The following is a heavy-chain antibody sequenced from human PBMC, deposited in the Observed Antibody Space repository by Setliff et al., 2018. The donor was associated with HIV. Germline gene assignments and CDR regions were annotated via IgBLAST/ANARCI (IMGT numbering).Heavy chain of an antibody. J-gene: IGHJ3*02. CDR1: GGTFSNYA. CDR2: IIPIFGST. Sequence: SVKVSCKASGGTFSNYAFSWVRQAPGQGLEWMGGIIPIFGSTKYAQKFQGRVTITADESTSTADMELSSLRSEDTAVYYCARAGIAVAGRGGQAFDIWGQGTGITVSS. CDR3: ARAGIAVAGRGGQAFDI. D-gene: IGHD6-19*01. V-gene: IGHV1-69*13.